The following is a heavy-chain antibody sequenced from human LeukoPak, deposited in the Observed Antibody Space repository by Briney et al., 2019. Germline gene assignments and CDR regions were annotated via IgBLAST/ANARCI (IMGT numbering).Heavy chain of an antibody. CDR3: AREEYSSSWPLGY. CDR2: IIPIFGTA. CDR1: GGTFSSYA. V-gene: IGHV1-69*01. J-gene: IGHJ4*02. Sequence: ASVKVSCKASGGTFSSYAISWVRQAPGQGLEWMGGIIPIFGTANYAQKFQGRVTITADESTSTAYMELSSLRSEDTAVYYCAREEYSSSWPLGYWGQGTLVTVSS. D-gene: IGHD6-13*01.